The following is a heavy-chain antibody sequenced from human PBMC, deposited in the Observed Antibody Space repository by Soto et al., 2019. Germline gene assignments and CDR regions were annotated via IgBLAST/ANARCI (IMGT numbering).Heavy chain of an antibody. V-gene: IGHV3-66*01. D-gene: IGHD2-21*02. CDR2: IYSGGRT. Sequence: LRVPWGVSGCTGINNYIRRVSQKPKKGLEWGSVIYSGGRTYSADSVKGKFTLSRDNSKNPLYLQMNSLRAEDTAVYYCERYEVTAIRDAAFEIWGQRTIVTVTS. J-gene: IGHJ3*02. CDR1: GCTGINNY. CDR3: ERYEVTAIRDAAFEI.